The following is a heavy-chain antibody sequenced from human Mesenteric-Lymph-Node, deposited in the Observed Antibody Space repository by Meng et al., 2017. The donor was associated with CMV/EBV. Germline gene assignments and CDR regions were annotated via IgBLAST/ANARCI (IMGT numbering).Heavy chain of an antibody. J-gene: IGHJ3*02. CDR2: ISYDGSNK. CDR3: ASRPGEAAAGQPGAFDI. Sequence: GGSLRLSCAASGFTFSSYAMHWVRQAPGKGLEWVAVISYDGSNKYYADSVKGRFTISRDNSKNTLYLQMNSPRAEDTAVYYCASRPGEAAAGQPGAFDIWGQGTMVTVSS. CDR1: GFTFSSYA. V-gene: IGHV3-30-3*01. D-gene: IGHD6-13*01.